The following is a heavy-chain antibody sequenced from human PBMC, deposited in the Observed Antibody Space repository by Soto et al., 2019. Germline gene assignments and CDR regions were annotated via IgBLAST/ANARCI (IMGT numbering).Heavy chain of an antibody. V-gene: IGHV4-38-2*01. CDR2: IYHSGST. Sequence: SETLSLTCAVSGYSISSGYYWGWIRQPPGXGLEWIGSIYHSGSTYYNPSLKSRVTISVDTSKNQFSLKLSSVTAADTAVYYCASALYYYDSSGLILSFDYWGQGTLVTVSS. CDR1: GYSISSGYY. D-gene: IGHD3-22*01. J-gene: IGHJ4*02. CDR3: ASALYYYDSSGLILSFDY.